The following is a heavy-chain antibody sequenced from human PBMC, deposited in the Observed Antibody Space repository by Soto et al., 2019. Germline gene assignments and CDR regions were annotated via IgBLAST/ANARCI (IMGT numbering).Heavy chain of an antibody. CDR2: ISSSASHI. V-gene: IGHV3-21*01. D-gene: IGHD2-15*01. CDR1: GFSFSSYS. J-gene: IGHJ5*02. Sequence: EVQLVESGGGLVKPGGSLRLSCAASGFSFSSYSMNWVRQAPGKGLEWGSSISSSASHINYADSVKGRFTISRDNAKKSLYLQMNSLRAEDTAVYYCARGYTGYCSGGTCYWFAPWGQGTLVTVSS. CDR3: ARGYTGYCSGGTCYWFAP.